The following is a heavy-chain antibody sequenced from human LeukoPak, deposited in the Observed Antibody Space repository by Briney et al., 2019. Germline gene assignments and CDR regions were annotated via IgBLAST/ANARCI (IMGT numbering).Heavy chain of an antibody. CDR1: GGTFSSHA. CDR3: QTVTTSDAFDI. V-gene: IGHV1-69*01. J-gene: IGHJ3*02. Sequence: SVKVSCKASGGTFSSHAISWVRQAPGQELEWMGGIIPIFGTANYAQKFQGRVTITADESTSTAYMELSSLRSEDTAVYYCQTVTTSDAFDIWGQGTMVTVSS. D-gene: IGHD4-17*01. CDR2: IIPIFGTA.